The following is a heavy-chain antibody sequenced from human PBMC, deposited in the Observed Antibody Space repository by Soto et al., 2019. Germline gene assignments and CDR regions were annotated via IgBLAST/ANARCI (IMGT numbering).Heavy chain of an antibody. CDR3: ARDLPPVDY. Sequence: TSVKVSCKASGYTFTSYYMHWVRQAPGQGLEWMGWISAYNGNTNYAQKLQGRVTMTTDTSTSTAYMELRSLRSDDTAVYYCARDLPPVDYWGQGTLVTVSS. CDR1: GYTFTSYY. J-gene: IGHJ4*02. CDR2: ISAYNGNT. V-gene: IGHV1-18*04.